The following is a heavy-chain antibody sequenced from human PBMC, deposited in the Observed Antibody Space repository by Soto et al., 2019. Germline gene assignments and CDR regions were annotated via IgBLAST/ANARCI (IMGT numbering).Heavy chain of an antibody. V-gene: IGHV3-48*03. CDR1: GFSISDYE. CDR3: ARNPSGQWVVPLYCDL. Sequence: DVQLVESGGDLAQPGGSLRLSCAASGFSISDYEMNWVRQAPGKGLEWVSYISGSGSTVYYADSVKGRFTISRDNAKNSVFLQIKTLRVKDASIYYSARNPSGQWVVPLYCDLWGQGTLVTVSS. D-gene: IGHD6-19*01. J-gene: IGHJ4*02. CDR2: ISGSGSTV.